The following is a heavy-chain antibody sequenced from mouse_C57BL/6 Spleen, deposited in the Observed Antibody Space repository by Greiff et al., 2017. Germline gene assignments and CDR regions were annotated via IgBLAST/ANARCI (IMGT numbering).Heavy chain of an antibody. Sequence: QVQLQQPGAELVKPGASVKLSCKASGYTFTSYWMQWVKQRPGQGLEWIGEIDPSDSYTNYNQKFKGKATLTVDTSSSTAYMQLSSLTSEDSAVYYCARTRIYDGYSFDDWGQGTTLTVSS. V-gene: IGHV1-50*01. J-gene: IGHJ2*01. CDR3: ARTRIYDGYSFDD. CDR2: IDPSDSYT. D-gene: IGHD2-3*01. CDR1: GYTFTSYW.